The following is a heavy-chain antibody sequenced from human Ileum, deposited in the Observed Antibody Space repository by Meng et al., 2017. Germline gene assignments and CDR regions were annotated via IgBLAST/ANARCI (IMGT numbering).Heavy chain of an antibody. CDR1: GGSFSGYY. D-gene: IGHD6-6*01. CDR3: ARGREQQLVRGFGY. Sequence: QVQLSQWGAELLKPSETLSLTCAVYGGSFSGYYCSWLRQPPGKGLEWIGEINHSGNTNYNPSLKSRVTLSLDTSKNHFSLNLTSVTAADTAVYYCARGREQQLVRGFGYWGQGTLVTVSS. CDR2: INHSGNT. V-gene: IGHV4-34*01. J-gene: IGHJ4*02.